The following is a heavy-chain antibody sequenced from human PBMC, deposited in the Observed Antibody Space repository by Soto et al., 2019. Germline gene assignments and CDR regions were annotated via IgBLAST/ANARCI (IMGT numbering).Heavy chain of an antibody. V-gene: IGHV4-34*01. CDR1: GGSFSGYY. CDR3: ARGGSCSSTSCSNWFDP. Sequence: SETLSLTCAVYGGSFSGYYWSWIRQPPGKGLEWIGEINHSGSTNYNPSLKSRVTISVDTSKNQFSLKLSSVTAADTAVYYCARGGSCSSTSCSNWFDPWGQGTLVTVS. CDR2: INHSGST. D-gene: IGHD2-2*01. J-gene: IGHJ5*02.